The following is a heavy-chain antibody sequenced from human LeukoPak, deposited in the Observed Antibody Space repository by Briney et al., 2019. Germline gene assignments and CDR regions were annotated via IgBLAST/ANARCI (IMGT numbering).Heavy chain of an antibody. J-gene: IGHJ5*02. D-gene: IGHD6-6*01. Sequence: ASVKVSCKASGYTFTSYYMHWVRQAPGQGLEWMGIINPSGGSTSYAQKLQGRVTMTRDMSTSTVYMELSSLRSEDTAVYYCARDSSSEGNWSDPWGQGTLVTVSS. V-gene: IGHV1-46*01. CDR1: GYTFTSYY. CDR3: ARDSSSEGNWSDP. CDR2: INPSGGST.